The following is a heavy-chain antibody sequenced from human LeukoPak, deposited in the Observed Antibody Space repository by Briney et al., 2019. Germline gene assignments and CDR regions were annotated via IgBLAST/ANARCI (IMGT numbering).Heavy chain of an antibody. D-gene: IGHD4-17*01. V-gene: IGHV1-18*01. CDR2: ISAYNGNT. CDR1: GYTFTSYG. J-gene: IGHJ4*02. Sequence: GASVKVSCKASGYTFTSYGISWVRQAPGQGLEWMGWISAYNGNTNYAQKFQERVTITRDMSTSTAYMELSSLRSEDTAVYYCAALTALSTVTYDYWGQGTLVTVSS. CDR3: AALTALSTVTYDY.